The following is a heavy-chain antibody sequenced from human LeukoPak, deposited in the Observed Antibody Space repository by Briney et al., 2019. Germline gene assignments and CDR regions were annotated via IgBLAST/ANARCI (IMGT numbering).Heavy chain of an antibody. CDR1: GFTFSSSA. V-gene: IGHV3-23*01. J-gene: IGHJ4*02. CDR2: ISASGGST. CDR3: AKDRSPFDN. Sequence: GGSLRLSCAASGFTFSSSAMSWVRQVPGKGLEWVSGISASGGSTSYADSVRGRFTISRDNSKNTLYLQMDSLRTEDTAVYYCAKDRSPFDNWGQGTLVTVSS.